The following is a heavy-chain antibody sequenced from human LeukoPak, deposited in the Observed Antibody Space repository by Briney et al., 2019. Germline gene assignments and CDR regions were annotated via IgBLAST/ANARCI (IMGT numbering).Heavy chain of an antibody. J-gene: IGHJ4*02. V-gene: IGHV5-51*01. CDR2: IYPGDSDT. Sequence: KVSCKGSGYSFTSYWIGWVRQMPGKGLEWMGIIYPGDSDTRYSPSFQGQVTISADKSISTAYLQWSSLKASDTAMYYCARGRRYYGSGSYLPYDYWGQGTLVTVSS. CDR3: ARGRRYYGSGSYLPYDY. D-gene: IGHD3-10*01. CDR1: GYSFTSYW.